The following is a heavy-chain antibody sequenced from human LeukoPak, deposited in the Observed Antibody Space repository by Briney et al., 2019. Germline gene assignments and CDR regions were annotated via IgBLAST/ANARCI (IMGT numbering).Heavy chain of an antibody. D-gene: IGHD3-16*01. J-gene: IGHJ5*02. V-gene: IGHV3-30*04. CDR2: ISYDGSNK. CDR3: AKDTGDPTP. CDR1: GFTFSSYA. Sequence: GGSLRLSCAASGFTFSSYAMHWVRQAPGKGLEWVAVISYDGSNKYYAGSVKGRFTISRDNSKNTLYLQMNSLRAEDTAVYYCAKDTGDPTPWGQGTLVTVSS.